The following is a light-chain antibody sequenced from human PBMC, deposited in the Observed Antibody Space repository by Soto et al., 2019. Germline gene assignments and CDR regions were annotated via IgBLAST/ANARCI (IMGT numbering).Light chain of an antibody. J-gene: IGLJ3*02. V-gene: IGLV1-44*01. CDR1: SSNVGSNT. Sequence: QSVLTQPPSASGTPGQRVTISCSGSSSNVGSNTVSWYQQLPGTAPKVLIYSDDQRPSGVPDRFSGSRSGSSASLAISGLQSGDEADYYCASWEDSLNGWVIGGGTTVTVL. CDR3: ASWEDSLNGWV. CDR2: SDD.